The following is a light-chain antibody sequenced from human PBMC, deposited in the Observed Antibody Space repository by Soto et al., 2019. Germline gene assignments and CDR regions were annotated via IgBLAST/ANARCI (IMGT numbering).Light chain of an antibody. V-gene: IGLV1-51*01. CDR1: SSNIGSNY. J-gene: IGLJ2*01. CDR3: GTWDSSLSAGV. Sequence: QSVLTQPPSVSAAPGQKVTISCSGSSSNIGSNYVSWYQQLPGTAPKLLIYDDNKRPSGIPHRFSGSKSGTSATLGITGLQTGDEADYYCGTWDSSLSAGVFGGGTKLTVL. CDR2: DDN.